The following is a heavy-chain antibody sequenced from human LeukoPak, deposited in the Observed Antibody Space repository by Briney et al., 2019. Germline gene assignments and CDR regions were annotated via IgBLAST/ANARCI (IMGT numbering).Heavy chain of an antibody. J-gene: IGHJ2*01. CDR2: IRYDGSKT. Sequence: GGSLRLSCAASGFTFSNHGMHWVRQTPGKGLEWVAFIRYDGSKTYYLDSVKGRFTISRDNSNNTLYLQMNSLRPEDTALYYCASRVGSAYWFFDLWGRGSLVTVSS. V-gene: IGHV3-30*02. CDR1: GFTFSNHG. D-gene: IGHD1-26*01. CDR3: ASRVGSAYWFFDL.